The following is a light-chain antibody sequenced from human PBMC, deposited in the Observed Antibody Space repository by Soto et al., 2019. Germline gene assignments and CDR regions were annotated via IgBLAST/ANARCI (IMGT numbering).Light chain of an antibody. J-gene: IGKJ4*01. CDR2: DAS. CDR1: QDISSA. Sequence: IQLTQSPSSLSASVGDRVTITCRAGQDISSALAWYQQKPGKAPKLLLYDASSLDAGVPSRFSGSGSGTDLTLSISSLRPEDFATYYCQQFNEFPLTFGGGTKVQIK. V-gene: IGKV1D-13*01. CDR3: QQFNEFPLT.